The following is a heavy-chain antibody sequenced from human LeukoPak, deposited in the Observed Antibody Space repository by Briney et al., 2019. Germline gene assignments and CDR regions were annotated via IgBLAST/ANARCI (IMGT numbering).Heavy chain of an antibody. CDR3: ARGPDSRKAGY. CDR1: GESFTDYH. V-gene: IGHV4-34*01. D-gene: IGHD1-14*01. Sequence: PSETLSLTCGMYGESFTDYHFNWIRQPPGKGLEWIGEISHDEGTNYSPSLKSRVTISLDTSKNQFSLKVTYVTAADTAVYYCARGPDSRKAGYWGPGTLVTVSS. J-gene: IGHJ4*02. CDR2: ISHDEGT.